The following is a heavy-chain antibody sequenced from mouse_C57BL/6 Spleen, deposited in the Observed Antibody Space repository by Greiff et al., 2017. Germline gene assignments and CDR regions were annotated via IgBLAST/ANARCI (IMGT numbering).Heavy chain of an antibody. D-gene: IGHD2-4*01. CDR3: VRGGDYYDYDGAY. V-gene: IGHV1-7*01. Sequence: QVQLQQSGAELAKPGASVKLSCKASGYTFTSYWMHWVKQRPGQGLEWIGYINPSSGYTKYNQKFKDKATLTADKYSRPAYMQLSSLTYEDSAVYYCVRGGDYYDYDGAYWGQGTLVTVSA. CDR2: INPSSGYT. CDR1: GYTFTSYW. J-gene: IGHJ3*01.